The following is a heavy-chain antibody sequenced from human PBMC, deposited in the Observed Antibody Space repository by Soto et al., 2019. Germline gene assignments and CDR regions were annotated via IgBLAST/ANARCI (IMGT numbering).Heavy chain of an antibody. D-gene: IGHD6-13*01. Sequence: PGGSLRLSCAVSGLTFSSYGMHWVRQAPGKGLEWVSFIGNRGTGIYYADSVKGRFTIFRDNAKNSLYLQMNSLRAEDTAMYYCATDFRAVGMATRFDPWGQGTLVTVSS. V-gene: IGHV3-48*04. CDR3: ATDFRAVGMATRFDP. CDR2: IGNRGTGI. CDR1: GLTFSSYG. J-gene: IGHJ5*02.